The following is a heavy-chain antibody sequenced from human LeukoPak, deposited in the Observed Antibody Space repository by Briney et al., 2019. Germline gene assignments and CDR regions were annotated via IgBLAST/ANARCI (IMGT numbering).Heavy chain of an antibody. V-gene: IGHV1-2*02. J-gene: IGHJ3*02. CDR3: ARVTRVRGVAFDI. CDR2: INTNSGST. Sequence: ASVKVSCKASVYTFTGYYMHCVREAPGHGLEWMGGINTNSGSTNYAQKCKGRVTMTRDTSISTAYMELSRLRSDGTAVYYCARVTRVRGVAFDIWGQGTMVTVSS. D-gene: IGHD3-10*01. CDR1: VYTFTGYY.